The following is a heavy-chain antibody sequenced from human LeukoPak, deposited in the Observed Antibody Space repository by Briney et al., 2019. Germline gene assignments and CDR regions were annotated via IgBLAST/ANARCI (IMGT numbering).Heavy chain of an antibody. D-gene: IGHD3-10*02. CDR2: ISSSGSTI. CDR3: AELGITMIGGV. Sequence: GGSLRLSCAASGFIFGSYEMNWVRQAPGKGLEWVSYISSSGSTIYYADSVKGRFTISRDNAKNSLYLQMNSLRAEDTAVYYCAELGITMIGGVWGKGTTVTISS. J-gene: IGHJ6*04. CDR1: GFIFGSYE. V-gene: IGHV3-48*03.